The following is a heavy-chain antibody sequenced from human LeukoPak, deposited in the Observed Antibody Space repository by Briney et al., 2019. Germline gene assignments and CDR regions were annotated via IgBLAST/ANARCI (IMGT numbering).Heavy chain of an antibody. CDR1: GGSFSGYY. Sequence: SETLSLTCAVYGGSFSGYYWSWVRQPPGKGLEWSGEINHSGSTNYIPSLKSRVTISVDTSKNQFSLQLSSVTAADTAVYYCARGRTTASIVVVPAARGGWFDPWGQGTLVTVSS. CDR2: INHSGST. J-gene: IGHJ5*02. V-gene: IGHV4-34*01. D-gene: IGHD2-2*01. CDR3: ARGRTTASIVVVPAARGGWFDP.